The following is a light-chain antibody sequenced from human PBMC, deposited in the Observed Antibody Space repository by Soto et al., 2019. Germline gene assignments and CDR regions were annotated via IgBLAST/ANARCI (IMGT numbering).Light chain of an antibody. Sequence: DIVMTQSPLSLPVTPGEPASISCRSSQSLLHSNGYNCLDWSLQKPGQSPQLLIYLGSNRASGVPDRFSGSGSDTDFTLKISRVEAEDASSTIRWTFGRGTKVEIK. CDR2: LGS. CDR1: QSLLHSNGYNC. V-gene: IGKV2-28*01. J-gene: IGKJ1*01. CDR3: WT.